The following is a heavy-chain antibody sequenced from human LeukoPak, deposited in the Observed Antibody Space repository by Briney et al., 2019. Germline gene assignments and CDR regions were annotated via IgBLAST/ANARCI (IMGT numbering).Heavy chain of an antibody. D-gene: IGHD1-26*01. CDR3: ARARATVRPDY. J-gene: IGHJ4*02. Sequence: GGSLRLSCAASGFTFSSYSMNWVRHAPGKGLEWVSSISSSSSYIYYADSVKGRFTISRDNAKNSLYLQMNSLRAEDTAVYYCARARATVRPDYWGQGTLVTVSS. CDR2: ISSSSSYI. V-gene: IGHV3-21*01. CDR1: GFTFSSYS.